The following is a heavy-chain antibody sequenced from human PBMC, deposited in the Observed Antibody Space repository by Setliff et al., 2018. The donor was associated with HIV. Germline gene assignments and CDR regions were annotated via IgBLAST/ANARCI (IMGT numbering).Heavy chain of an antibody. V-gene: IGHV4-39*01. J-gene: IGHJ4*02. CDR3: ASLPPLSASSGYYFDY. CDR1: GDSISSSSYY. Sequence: PSETLSLTCSVSGDSISSSSYYWGWIRQPPGKGLEWIGSIYYSGSTYYNPSLNSRVTISVDASKNQFSLKLSSVTAADTAVYYCASLPPLSASSGYYFDYWGPGTLVTVSS. D-gene: IGHD3-22*01. CDR2: IYYSGST.